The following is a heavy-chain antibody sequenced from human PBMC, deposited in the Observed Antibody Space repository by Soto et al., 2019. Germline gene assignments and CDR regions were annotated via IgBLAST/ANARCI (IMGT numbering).Heavy chain of an antibody. J-gene: IGHJ6*02. Sequence: QVQLQESGPGLVKPSETLSLTCTVSGGTISRYYWSWIRQPPGKGLEWIGYMYNTGSTVYNPSFKSRVTISVDTSKNQFSLKLNSMTAADTAVYYCARDLWGYCGTDCYPLDVWSQGTTVTVSS. CDR1: GGTISRYY. V-gene: IGHV4-59*01. CDR3: ARDLWGYCGTDCYPLDV. CDR2: MYNTGST. D-gene: IGHD2-21*02.